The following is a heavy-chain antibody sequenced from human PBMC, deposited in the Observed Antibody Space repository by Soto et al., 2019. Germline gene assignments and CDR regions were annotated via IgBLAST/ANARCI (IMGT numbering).Heavy chain of an antibody. CDR1: GGTFSSYA. D-gene: IGHD2-21*02. Sequence: QVQLVQSGAEVKKPGSSVKVSCKASGGTFSSYAISWVRQAPGQGLEWMGGIIPIFGTASYAQKFQGRVTITADKSTSTADMELSSLRSEDTAVYYCARERSTYVGGDCYNYYYYYCMDVWGQGTTVTVSS. J-gene: IGHJ6*02. CDR3: ARERSTYVGGDCYNYYYYYCMDV. V-gene: IGHV1-69*06. CDR2: IIPIFGTA.